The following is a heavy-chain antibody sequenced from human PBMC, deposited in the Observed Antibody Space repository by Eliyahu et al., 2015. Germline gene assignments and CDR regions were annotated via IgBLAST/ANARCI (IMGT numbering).Heavy chain of an antibody. CDR2: IXHSGST. D-gene: IGHD6-19*01. CDR3: ARGRANSGWYFDY. J-gene: IGHJ4*02. CDR1: XGSXSSGGYS. Sequence: QLQLQESGSGLVKPSQTLSLTCAVPXGSXSSGGYSWSWXRQPPGKGLEWIGYIXHSGSTYYNPSLKSRVTISVDRSKNQFSLKLSSVTAADTAVYYCARGRANSGWYFDYWGQGTLVTVSS. V-gene: IGHV4-30-2*01.